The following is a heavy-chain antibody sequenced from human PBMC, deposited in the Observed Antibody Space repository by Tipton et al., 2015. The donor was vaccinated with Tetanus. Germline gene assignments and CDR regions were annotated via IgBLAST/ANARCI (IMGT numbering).Heavy chain of an antibody. CDR1: GFAFSTHG. CDR2: IWYDGSNR. D-gene: IGHD3-9*01. V-gene: IGHV3-33*01. J-gene: IGHJ4*02. CDR3: ARDRAFLRYFDWLLDY. Sequence: SLRLSCAASGFAFSTHGMHWVRRAPGKGLEWVAVIWYDGSNRFYADSVKGRFTISRDNSKNTLYLQMNSLRAEDTAVYYCARDRAFLRYFDWLLDYWGQGTLVTVSS.